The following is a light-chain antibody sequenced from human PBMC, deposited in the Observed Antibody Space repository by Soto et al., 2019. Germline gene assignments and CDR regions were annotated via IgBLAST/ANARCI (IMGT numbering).Light chain of an antibody. Sequence: AVQLTQSPSSLSASVGDRVTITCRASQGIKSALAWYQQKPGKAPKLLISDASNLESGVSSRFSGSGSGTDFTLTISSLQSEDFATYYCQQFNYSPTFGPGTIVDLK. CDR1: QGIKSA. CDR3: QQFNYSPT. V-gene: IGKV1D-13*01. CDR2: DAS. J-gene: IGKJ3*01.